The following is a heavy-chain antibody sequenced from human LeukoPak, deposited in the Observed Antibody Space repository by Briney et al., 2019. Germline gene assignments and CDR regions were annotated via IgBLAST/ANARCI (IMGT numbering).Heavy chain of an antibody. D-gene: IGHD3-16*01. V-gene: IGHV4-4*02. CDR2: INHQGST. CDR3: AREGGAYRLLDY. J-gene: IGHJ4*02. Sequence: SETLSLTCAVSGGSITNTNYWTWVRAPPGDVLEWIGVINHQGSTNYNPSLMGRVTISVDTSENNMSLQLSSLIAADMAVYYCAREGGAYRLLDYWGEGMLVTVS. CDR1: GGSITNTNY.